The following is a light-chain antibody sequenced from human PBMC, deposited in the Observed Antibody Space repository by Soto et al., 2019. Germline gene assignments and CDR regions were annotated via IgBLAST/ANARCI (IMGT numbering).Light chain of an antibody. CDR1: SNDVGGYNY. CDR3: SAYTSSSTPYV. Sequence: QSVLTQAASVSGSPGQSITISCTGTSNDVGGYNYVSWYQQHPDTAPKLIIYDVRYRPSGVSDRFSGSKSGNTASLTISGLQAEDEADYYCSAYTSSSTPYVFGSGTKVTAL. V-gene: IGLV2-14*01. CDR2: DVR. J-gene: IGLJ1*01.